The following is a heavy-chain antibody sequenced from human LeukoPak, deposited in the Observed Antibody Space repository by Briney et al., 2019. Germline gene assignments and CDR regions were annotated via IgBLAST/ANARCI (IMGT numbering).Heavy chain of an antibody. Sequence: SETLSLTCTVSGGSISSSSYYWAWIRQPPGKGLEWIATIYYSGSTYYNPSLKSRVFVSVDTSQNQFSLKVSSVTAADTAEYFCARSRNADSRYFDYWGQGTLVTVSS. CDR1: GGSISSSSYY. CDR2: IYYSGST. CDR3: ARSRNADSRYFDY. J-gene: IGHJ4*02. D-gene: IGHD2-2*01. V-gene: IGHV4-39*01.